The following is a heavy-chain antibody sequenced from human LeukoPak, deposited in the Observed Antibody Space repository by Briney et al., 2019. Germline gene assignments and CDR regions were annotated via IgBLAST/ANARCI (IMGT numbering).Heavy chain of an antibody. CDR2: ISSSGSII. D-gene: IGHD3-22*01. J-gene: IGHJ3*01. CDR3: ARALYYYDSSGYSHDAFDL. Sequence: GGSLRLSCAASGFTFRNSAMNWVRQAPGKGLQWISYISSSGSIIYYAGSVKGRFTTSRDNAKNSLYLQMNNLRAEDTAVHYCARALYYYDSSGYSHDAFDLWGQGTMVTVSS. CDR1: GFTFRNSA. V-gene: IGHV3-48*01.